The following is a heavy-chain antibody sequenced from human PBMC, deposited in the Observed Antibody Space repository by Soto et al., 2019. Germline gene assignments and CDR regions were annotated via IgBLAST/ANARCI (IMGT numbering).Heavy chain of an antibody. D-gene: IGHD3-22*01. CDR1: GFTFDDYA. CDR3: AKAGGDRSGPFFDY. Sequence: EVQLVESGGGLVQPGRSLRLSCAASGFTFDDYAMHWVRQAPGKGLEWVSGISWNSGSIGYADSVKGRFTISRDNAKNSLYLQMNSLRAEDTALYYCAKAGGDRSGPFFDYWGQGTLVTVSS. V-gene: IGHV3-9*01. J-gene: IGHJ4*02. CDR2: ISWNSGSI.